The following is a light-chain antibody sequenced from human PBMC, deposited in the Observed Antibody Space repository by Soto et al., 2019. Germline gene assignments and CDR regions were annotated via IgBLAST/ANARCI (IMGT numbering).Light chain of an antibody. CDR1: QYINTR. CDR3: HQRQSWPRP. CDR2: QTS. J-gene: IGKJ1*01. V-gene: IGKV3-11*01. Sequence: ENVLSKSPATVSSLKSDRVTLSCRASQYINTRLAWYQHRPGQAPRLLIYQTSIRAAGIPARFSASGSGTDFTLTISDVQPEDFALYYCHQRQSWPRPFGQGTKVDIK.